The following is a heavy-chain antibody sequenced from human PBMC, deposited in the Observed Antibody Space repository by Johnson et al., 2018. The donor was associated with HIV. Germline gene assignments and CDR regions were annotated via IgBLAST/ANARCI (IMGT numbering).Heavy chain of an antibody. J-gene: IGHJ3*02. Sequence: EVQLVESGGGLVQPGGSLRLSCAASGFTFSSYAMHWVRQAPVKGLEYFSAISNNGDSTYYANSVKDRFTISRDNSKNTLYLQMGSLRAEDMAVYYCARGHSGSYYYDAFDIWGQGTIVTVSS. CDR3: ARGHSGSYYYDAFDI. V-gene: IGHV3-64*01. CDR1: GFTFSSYA. D-gene: IGHD1-26*01. CDR2: ISNNGDST.